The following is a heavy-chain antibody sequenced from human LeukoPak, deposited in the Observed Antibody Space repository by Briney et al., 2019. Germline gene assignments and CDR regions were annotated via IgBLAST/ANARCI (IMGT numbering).Heavy chain of an antibody. CDR2: ISGDGKTY. V-gene: IGHV3-30*18. J-gene: IGHJ3*02. CDR3: AKERGRYSASDI. CDR1: GVTLSRFG. Sequence: GGSLRLSCAGSGVTLSRFGMHWVRQAPGKGLEWVAVISGDGKTYKYADSVKGRVTISRDNSKNTVFLQMNSLRADDTAVYYCAKERGRYSASDIWGQGTMVTVSS. D-gene: IGHD4-4*01.